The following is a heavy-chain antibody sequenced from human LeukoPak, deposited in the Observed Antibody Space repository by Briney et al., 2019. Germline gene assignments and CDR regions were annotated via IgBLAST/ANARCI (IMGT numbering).Heavy chain of an antibody. CDR3: ARGPFSSGWYSYFDS. V-gene: IGHV3-21*01. CDR1: GFTFSSHS. Sequence: GGSLRLYCAASGFTFSSHSMNWVRQAPGKGLEWVSTISSSTSYIYYADSVEGRFTISRDNAKNSLSLQMNSLRAEDTAIYYCARGPFSSGWYSYFDSWGQGILVTVSS. J-gene: IGHJ4*02. D-gene: IGHD6-19*01. CDR2: ISSSTSYI.